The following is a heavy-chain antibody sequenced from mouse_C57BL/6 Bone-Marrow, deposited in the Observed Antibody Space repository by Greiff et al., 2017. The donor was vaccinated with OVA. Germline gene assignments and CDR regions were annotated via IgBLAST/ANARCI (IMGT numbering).Heavy chain of an antibody. V-gene: IGHV1-81*01. J-gene: IGHJ3*01. CDR1: GYTFTSYG. CDR2: IYPRSGNT. Sequence: VQLVESGAELARPGASVKLSCKASGYTFTSYGISWVKQRTGQGLEWIGEIYPRSGNTYYNEKFKGKATLTADKSSSTAYMELRSLTSEDSAVYFCARSYYGNYGTYWGQGTLVTVSA. D-gene: IGHD2-1*01. CDR3: ARSYYGNYGTY.